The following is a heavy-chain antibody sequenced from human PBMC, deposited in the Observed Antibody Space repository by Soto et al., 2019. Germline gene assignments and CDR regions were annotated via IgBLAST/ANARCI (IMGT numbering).Heavy chain of an antibody. CDR2: MYYSGST. V-gene: IGHV4-59*01. CDR3: ARDYDSSGYYYQY. D-gene: IGHD3-22*01. J-gene: IGHJ4*02. Sequence: SETLSLTCTVSGGSITTYYWSGSRQPPGKGLEWIGYMYYSGSTNYNPSLKSRVTISVDTSKNQFSLKLSSVTAADTAVYYCARDYDSSGYYYQYWGQGTLVTVS. CDR1: GGSITTYY.